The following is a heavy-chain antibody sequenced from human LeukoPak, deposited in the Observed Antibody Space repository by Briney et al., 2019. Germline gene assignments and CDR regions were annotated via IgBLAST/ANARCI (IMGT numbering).Heavy chain of an antibody. V-gene: IGHV4-34*01. Sequence: SETLSLTCAVYGGSFSGYYWSWIRQPPGKGLEWIGEINHSGSTNYNPSLKSRVTISADTSKNQFSLKLSSVTAADTAVYYCARYAVADYNWFDPWGQGTLVTVSS. J-gene: IGHJ5*02. CDR2: INHSGST. CDR1: GGSFSGYY. D-gene: IGHD6-19*01. CDR3: ARYAVADYNWFDP.